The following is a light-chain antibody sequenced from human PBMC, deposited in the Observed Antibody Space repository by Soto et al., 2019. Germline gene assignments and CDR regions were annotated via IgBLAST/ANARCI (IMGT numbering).Light chain of an antibody. Sequence: EVVMTQSPATLSVSPGERATLSCRASQSVKKNLAWYRQTLGQAPRLLVYSATTRAAGVPPRFSGSGSGTEFTLTISSLQSEDSAVYYCQQYDKWPPLTFGQGTKVEI. V-gene: IGKV3-15*01. CDR2: SAT. J-gene: IGKJ1*01. CDR3: QQYDKWPPLT. CDR1: QSVKKN.